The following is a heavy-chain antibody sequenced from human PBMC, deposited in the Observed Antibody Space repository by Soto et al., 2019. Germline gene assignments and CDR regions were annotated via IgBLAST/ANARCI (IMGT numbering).Heavy chain of an antibody. V-gene: IGHV4-59*01. J-gene: IGHJ4*02. D-gene: IGHD6-6*01. CDR2: IYYSGST. Sequence: SETLSLTCTVSDGSISSYYWSWIRQPPGKGLEWIGYIYYSGSTNYNPSLKSRVTISVDTSKNQFSLKLSSVTAADTAVYYCARAVVSSWYFDYWGQGTLVTVSS. CDR1: DGSISSYY. CDR3: ARAVVSSWYFDY.